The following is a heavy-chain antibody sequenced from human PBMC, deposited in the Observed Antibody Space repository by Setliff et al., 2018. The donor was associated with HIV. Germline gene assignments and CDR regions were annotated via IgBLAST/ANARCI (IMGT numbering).Heavy chain of an antibody. CDR1: GFNFNDYT. Sequence: LRLSCAASGFNFNDYTMHWVRQGPGKTLEWVSLISWDRYTTNYADSVKGRFTISRDNSKDSLYLQMNSLRIEDTAVYYCASPVFYGGNSSWGQGTLVTVSS. J-gene: IGHJ5*02. V-gene: IGHV3-43*01. CDR3: ASPVFYGGNSS. CDR2: ISWDRYTT. D-gene: IGHD4-17*01.